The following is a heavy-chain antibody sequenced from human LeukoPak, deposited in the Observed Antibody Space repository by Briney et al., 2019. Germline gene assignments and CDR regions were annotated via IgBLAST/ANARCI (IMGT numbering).Heavy chain of an antibody. CDR3: ARQGESGWEPFDY. Sequence: SETLSLTCTVSGGSISSYYWSWIRQPPGKGLEWIGYIYYSGSTNYNPSLKSRVTISVDTSKNQFSLKLSSVTAADTAVYYCARQGESGWEPFDYWGQGTLVTVSS. CDR1: GGSISSYY. V-gene: IGHV4-59*01. CDR2: IYYSGST. D-gene: IGHD6-19*01. J-gene: IGHJ4*02.